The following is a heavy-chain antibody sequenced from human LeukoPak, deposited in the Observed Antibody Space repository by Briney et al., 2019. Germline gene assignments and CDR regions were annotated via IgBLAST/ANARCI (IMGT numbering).Heavy chain of an antibody. Sequence: PGGSLRLSCAASGFTFSSACLSWVRQAPEKGLEWVGRIRTKSDGETVDYAAPVKGRFTISRDDSKNTLFLQMNSLKTEDTAVYYCATPALGRRLYYYDYWGQGTLVTVSP. J-gene: IGHJ4*02. CDR3: ATPALGRRLYYYDY. V-gene: IGHV3-15*07. CDR1: GFTFSSAC. D-gene: IGHD3-16*01. CDR2: IRTKSDGETV.